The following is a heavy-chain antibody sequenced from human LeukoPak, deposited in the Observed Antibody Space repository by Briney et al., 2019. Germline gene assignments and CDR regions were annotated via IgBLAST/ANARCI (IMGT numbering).Heavy chain of an antibody. J-gene: IGHJ4*02. Sequence: GRSLRLSCAASGFTFSSYAMHWVRQAPGKGLEWVAVISYDGSNKYYADSVKGRFTISRDNSKNTLYLQMNSLRAEDTAVYYCATEYCLAVAGIGDYWGQGTLVTVSS. CDR2: ISYDGSNK. D-gene: IGHD6-19*01. CDR1: GFTFSSYA. CDR3: ATEYCLAVAGIGDY. V-gene: IGHV3-30*04.